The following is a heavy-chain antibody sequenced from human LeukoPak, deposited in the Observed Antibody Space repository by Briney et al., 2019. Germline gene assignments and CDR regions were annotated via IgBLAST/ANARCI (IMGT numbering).Heavy chain of an antibody. V-gene: IGHV3-23*01. CDR3: AKDAFVVVTEFDY. Sequence: ETLSLTCTVSGGSISSGGYYWSWIRQHPGKGLEWVAAISGTGGNTYYADSVKGRLTISRDNSKNTLYLQITSLRDEDTAVYYCAKDAFVVVTEFDYWGQGTLVTVSS. CDR2: ISGTGGNT. D-gene: IGHD2-21*02. CDR1: GGSISSGGYY. J-gene: IGHJ4*02.